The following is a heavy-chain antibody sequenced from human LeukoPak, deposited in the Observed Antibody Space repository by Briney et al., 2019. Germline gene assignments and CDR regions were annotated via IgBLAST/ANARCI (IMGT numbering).Heavy chain of an antibody. CDR2: ISKNGGNT. J-gene: IGHJ6*03. CDR3: ARVGEGRYYQYYYMDV. D-gene: IGHD1-26*01. Sequence: GGSLRLSCAASGFTLSSYAMHWVRQAPGKGLEYVSAISKNGGNTYYANSVKGTFTISRDNSKNTLYLQMGSLRTEDMAVYYCARVGEGRYYQYYYMDVWGKGTTVTVSS. CDR1: GFTLSSYA. V-gene: IGHV3-64*01.